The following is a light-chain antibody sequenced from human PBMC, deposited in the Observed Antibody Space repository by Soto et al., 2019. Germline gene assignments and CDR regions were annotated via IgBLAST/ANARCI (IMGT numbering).Light chain of an antibody. CDR1: XXXXXNF. Sequence: EIVLTQSPVXLXLSPGEXXXXXXRASXXXXXNFLAWFQQKAGLAPRLLIYGASTRASGVPDRFSGGGSGTDFVLTISRLEPEDFAVYYCQQYGRSPFTFGQGTKLQIK. CDR3: QQYGRSPFT. J-gene: IGKJ2*01. V-gene: IGKV3-20*01. CDR2: GAS.